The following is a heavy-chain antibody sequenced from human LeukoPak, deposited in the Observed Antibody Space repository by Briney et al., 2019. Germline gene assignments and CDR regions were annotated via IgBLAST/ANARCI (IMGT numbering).Heavy chain of an antibody. Sequence: PGGSLRLSCAASGFTFSSYGMHWVRQAPGKGLEGVAVISYDGSNKYYADSVKGRFTISRDNSKNTLYLQMNSLSAEDTAVYYCAKAPGGVAAELDYWGQGTLVTVSS. D-gene: IGHD6-13*01. V-gene: IGHV3-30*18. CDR1: GFTFSSYG. J-gene: IGHJ4*02. CDR2: ISYDGSNK. CDR3: AKAPGGVAAELDY.